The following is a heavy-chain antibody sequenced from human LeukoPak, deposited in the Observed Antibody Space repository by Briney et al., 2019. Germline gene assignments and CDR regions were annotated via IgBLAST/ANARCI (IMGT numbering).Heavy chain of an antibody. CDR1: GFTFSNYA. Sequence: GGSLRLSCAASGFTFSNYAMSWVRQSPRKGLEWVSAVSGSGGSTYYADSVRGRFTVSRDNSQITLYLQMNSLRAEDTAVYFCAKGPLTEVAGTTWDTWGRGTRVTVSS. J-gene: IGHJ5*02. CDR3: AKGPLTEVAGTTWDT. CDR2: VSGSGGST. V-gene: IGHV3-23*01. D-gene: IGHD6-19*01.